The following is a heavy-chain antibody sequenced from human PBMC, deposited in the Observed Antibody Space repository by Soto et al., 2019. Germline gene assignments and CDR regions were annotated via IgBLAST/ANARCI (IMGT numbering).Heavy chain of an antibody. V-gene: IGHV4-61*01. J-gene: IGHJ5*02. CDR3: ARHRHAGYSSRSTRFDP. D-gene: IGHD6-13*01. CDR2: IYYSGST. CDR1: GGSVSSGSYY. Sequence: SETLSLTCTVSGGSVSSGSYYWSWIRQPPGRGLEWIGYIYYSGSTNYNPSLKSRVTISVDTSKNQFSLKLSSVTAADTAVYYCARHRHAGYSSRSTRFDPWGQGILVTLSS.